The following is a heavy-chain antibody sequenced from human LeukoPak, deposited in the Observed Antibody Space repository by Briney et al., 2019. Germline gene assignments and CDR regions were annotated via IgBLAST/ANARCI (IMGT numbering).Heavy chain of an antibody. CDR2: IIPIFGTA. V-gene: IGHV1-69*05. CDR3: ARPYYESSGLYVDAFDI. Sequence: GASVKVSCKXSGGTFSSYAISWVRQSPGQGLEWMGGIIPIFGTANYAQKFQGRVTITTDESTSTAYMELSSLRSDDTAVYYCARPYYESSGLYVDAFDIWGQGTMVTVSS. D-gene: IGHD3-22*01. J-gene: IGHJ3*02. CDR1: GGTFSSYA.